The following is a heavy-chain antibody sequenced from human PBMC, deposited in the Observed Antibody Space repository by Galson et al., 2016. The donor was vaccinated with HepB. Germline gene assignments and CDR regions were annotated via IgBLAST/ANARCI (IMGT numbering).Heavy chain of an antibody. CDR3: ARGVETYCFGTACLDKYGLDV. CDR1: GGSISRSY. CDR2: IFYTGST. V-gene: IGHV4-59*01. D-gene: IGHD2-21*01. J-gene: IGHJ6*02. Sequence: SETLSLTCEVFGGSISRSYWSWIRQPPGKGLEWIGSIFYTGSTKYNPSLKSRVTISVDTSKNQFSLKLSSVTAADTAIYYCARGVETYCFGTACLDKYGLDVWGQGTTVIVSS.